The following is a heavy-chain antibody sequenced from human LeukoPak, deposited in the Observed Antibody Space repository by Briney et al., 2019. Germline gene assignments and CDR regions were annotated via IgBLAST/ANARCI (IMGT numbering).Heavy chain of an antibody. Sequence: PSETLSLTCTVSGGSISSSSYYWGWIRQPPGKGLEWIGSIYYSGSTYYNPSLKSRVTISVDTSKNQFSLKLSSVTAADTAVYYCARVAIRYFDWLSKYVPAPHNAFDIWGQGTMVTVSS. J-gene: IGHJ3*02. V-gene: IGHV4-39*01. CDR1: GGSISSSSYY. CDR2: IYYSGST. D-gene: IGHD3-9*01. CDR3: ARVAIRYFDWLSKYVPAPHNAFDI.